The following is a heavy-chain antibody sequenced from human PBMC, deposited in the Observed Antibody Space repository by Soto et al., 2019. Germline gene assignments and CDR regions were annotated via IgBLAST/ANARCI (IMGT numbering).Heavy chain of an antibody. Sequence: ASVKVSCKASGGTFSSYAISWVRQAPGQGLEWMGGIIPIFGTANYAQKFQGRVTITADESTSTAYMELSSLRSEDTAVYYCARDPFYPDTLTVTFDNGGPETLATVSS. D-gene: IGHD3-9*01. J-gene: IGHJ4*01. V-gene: IGHV1-69*13. CDR1: GGTFSSYA. CDR2: IIPIFGTA. CDR3: ARDPFYPDTLTVTFDN.